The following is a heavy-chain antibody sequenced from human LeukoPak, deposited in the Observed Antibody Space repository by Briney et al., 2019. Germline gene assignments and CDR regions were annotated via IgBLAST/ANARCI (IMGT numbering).Heavy chain of an antibody. D-gene: IGHD5-18*01. CDR1: GFTFSSYA. J-gene: IGHJ4*02. Sequence: GGSLRLSCAASGFTFSSYAMSWVRQAPGKGLEWVSAISGSGGSTYYADSVKGRFTISRDNSKNTLYLQMNSLRAEDTAVYYCAKDQGTDSYGYWVYDYWGQGTLVTVSS. CDR2: ISGSGGST. CDR3: AKDQGTDSYGYWVYDY. V-gene: IGHV3-23*01.